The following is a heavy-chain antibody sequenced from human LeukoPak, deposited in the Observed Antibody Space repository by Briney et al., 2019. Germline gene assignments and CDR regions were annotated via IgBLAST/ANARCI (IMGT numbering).Heavy chain of an antibody. CDR3: ARGDSGYDSFDY. CDR1: GYTFTGYY. V-gene: IGHV1-2*02. D-gene: IGHD5-12*01. J-gene: IGHJ4*02. CDR2: INPNSGGT. Sequence: ASVKVSCKASGYTFTGYYMHWVRQAPGQGLEWMGWINPNSGGTNYAQKFQGRVTMTRDTSISTAYMELSSLRSEDTAVYYCARGDSGYDSFDYWGQGTLVTVSS.